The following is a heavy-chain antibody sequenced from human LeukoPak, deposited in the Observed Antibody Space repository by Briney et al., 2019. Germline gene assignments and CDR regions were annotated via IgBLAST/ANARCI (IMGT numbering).Heavy chain of an antibody. D-gene: IGHD5-12*01. CDR3: ARRGGTVATIGDDFDY. CDR1: GFTFSSYA. J-gene: IGHJ4*02. V-gene: IGHV3-30*04. CDR2: ISYDGSNK. Sequence: GGSLRLSCAASGFTFSSYAMHWVRQAPGKGLEWVAVISYDGSNKYYADSVKGRFTISRDNSKNTLYVQMNSLRAEDTAIYYCARRGGTVATIGDDFDYWGQGTVVTVSS.